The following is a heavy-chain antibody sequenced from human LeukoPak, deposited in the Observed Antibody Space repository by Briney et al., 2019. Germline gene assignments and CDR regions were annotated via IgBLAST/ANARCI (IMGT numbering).Heavy chain of an antibody. CDR1: GGTFSSYA. CDR3: ARVKRPYDYVWGSYLDAFDI. Sequence: SVKVSCKASGGTFSSYAISWVRQAPGQGLEWMGGIIPIFGTANYAQKFQGRVTITADESTSTAYMELRSLRSDDTAVYYCARVKRPYDYVWGSYLDAFDIWGQGTMVTVSS. CDR2: IIPIFGTA. D-gene: IGHD3-16*02. J-gene: IGHJ3*02. V-gene: IGHV1-69*13.